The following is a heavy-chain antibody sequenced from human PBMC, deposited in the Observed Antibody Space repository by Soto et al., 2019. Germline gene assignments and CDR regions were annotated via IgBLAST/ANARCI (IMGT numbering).Heavy chain of an antibody. CDR1: GFTFSNYG. V-gene: IGHV3-30*18. D-gene: IGHD3-3*01. CDR2: ISYDGGNK. CDR3: AQGGALESINPYYFDY. J-gene: IGHJ4*02. Sequence: QVQLVESGGGVVQPGRSLRLSYAVSGFTFSNYGMHWVRQAPGKGLEWVAVISYDGGNKYYADSVKGRFTISRDNSKNTLYLHMNSLRAEDTAVYYCAQGGALESINPYYFDYWGQGTLVTVSS.